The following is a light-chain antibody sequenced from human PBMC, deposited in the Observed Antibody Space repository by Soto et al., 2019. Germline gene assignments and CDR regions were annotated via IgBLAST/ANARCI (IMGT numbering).Light chain of an antibody. CDR2: KNN. Sequence: HSVLTQPPSVSGAPGQTITMSCTGSGSNVGASYDVHWYQVLPGAGPRLLIYKNNNRPSGVPDRFSGSKSGTSASLAINGLRAEDEADYYCQSYDNILSGPLFGGGTKLTVL. CDR1: GSNVGASYD. V-gene: IGLV1-40*01. CDR3: QSYDNILSGPL. J-gene: IGLJ3*02.